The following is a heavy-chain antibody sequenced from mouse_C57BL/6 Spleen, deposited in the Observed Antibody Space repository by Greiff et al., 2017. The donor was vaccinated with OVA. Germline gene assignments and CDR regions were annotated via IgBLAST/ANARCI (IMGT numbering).Heavy chain of an antibody. CDR2: IRNKANGYTT. V-gene: IGHV7-3*01. J-gene: IGHJ3*01. CDR1: GFTFTDYY. CDR3: ARYEGGSTLAY. D-gene: IGHD1-1*01. Sequence: DVHLVESGGGLVQPGGSLSLSCAASGFTFTDYYMSWVRQPPGKALEWLGFIRNKANGYTTEYSASVKGRFTISRDNSQSILYLQMNALRAEDSATYYCARYEGGSTLAYWGQGTLVTVSA.